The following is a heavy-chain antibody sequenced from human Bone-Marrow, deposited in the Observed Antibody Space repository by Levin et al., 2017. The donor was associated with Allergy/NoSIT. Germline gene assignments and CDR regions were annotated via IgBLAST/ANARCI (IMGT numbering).Heavy chain of an antibody. CDR2: VNHRGSI. Sequence: SQTLSLTCAVSGGSFNTYYWNWVRQPPGKGLEWIGEVNHRGSINYNPSLKSRVTISVDTPNKQISLKLTSVTAADTAIYYCARDVAPASGYYLDYWGQGTLVTVSS. CDR1: GGSFNTYY. J-gene: IGHJ4*02. V-gene: IGHV4-34*01. D-gene: IGHD6-13*01. CDR3: ARDVAPASGYYLDY.